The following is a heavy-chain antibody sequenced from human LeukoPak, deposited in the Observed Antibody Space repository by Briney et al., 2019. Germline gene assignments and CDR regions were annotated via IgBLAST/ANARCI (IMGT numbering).Heavy chain of an antibody. Sequence: SETLSLTCAVYGGPFSHYYWTWIRQPPGKGLEWIGEINESGSTNYDPSLKSRVTISVDTSKTHFSLNLTSVTAADTAVYSCASRIGRYLYYFGMDVWGQGTTVTVSS. CDR3: ASRIGRYLYYFGMDV. CDR2: INESGST. V-gene: IGHV4-34*01. J-gene: IGHJ6*02. D-gene: IGHD1-26*01. CDR1: GGPFSHYY.